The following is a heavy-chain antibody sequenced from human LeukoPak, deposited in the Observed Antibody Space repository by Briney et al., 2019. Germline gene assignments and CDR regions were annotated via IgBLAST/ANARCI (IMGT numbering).Heavy chain of an antibody. V-gene: IGHV1-18*01. CDR1: GYTFTTHG. CDR2: ISTSKGDT. CDR3: ARDWPTVITDY. J-gene: IGHJ4*02. D-gene: IGHD4-11*01. Sequence: ASVKVSCKTSGYTFTTHGISWVRQAPGQGREWMGWISTSKGDTNYAQKFRGRLTMTTDRSTSTAYMELRSLSSDDTAVYYCARDWPTVITDYWGQGTLATVSS.